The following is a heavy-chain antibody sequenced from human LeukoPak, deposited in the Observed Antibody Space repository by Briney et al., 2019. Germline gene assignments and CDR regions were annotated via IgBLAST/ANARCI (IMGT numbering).Heavy chain of an antibody. CDR2: IWYDGSNK. V-gene: IGHV3-33*01. CDR1: GFTFSNYG. Sequence: GGSLRLSCAASGFTFSNYGMHWVRQAPGKGLEWVTVIWYDGSNKYYADSVKGRFTISRDNSKNTLYLQMNSLRAEDTAVYYCARESESSGWLIDYWGQGTLVTVPS. J-gene: IGHJ4*02. CDR3: ARESESSGWLIDY. D-gene: IGHD6-19*01.